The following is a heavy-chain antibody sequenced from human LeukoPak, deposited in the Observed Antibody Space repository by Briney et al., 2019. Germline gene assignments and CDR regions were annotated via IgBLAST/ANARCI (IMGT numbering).Heavy chain of an antibody. J-gene: IGHJ4*02. Sequence: GGSLRLSCAASGFTFSSYAMSWVRQAPGRGLEWVSIISGSGDTTFFADSVKGRFTISRDNSKNTLYLYLNSLRAEDTAVYYCAKNRDPGVSSFDYWGQGTLVTVSS. CDR3: AKNRDPGVSSFDY. D-gene: IGHD2-8*01. CDR1: GFTFSSYA. V-gene: IGHV3-23*01. CDR2: ISGSGDTT.